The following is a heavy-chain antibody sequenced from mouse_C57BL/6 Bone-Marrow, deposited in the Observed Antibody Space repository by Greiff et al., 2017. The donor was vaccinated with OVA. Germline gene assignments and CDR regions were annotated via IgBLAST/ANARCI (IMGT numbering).Heavy chain of an antibody. Sequence: VPLQQPGAELVKPGASVKLSCKASGYTFTSYWMHWVQQRPGQGLEWIGMIHPNSGSTNYNEKFTSKATLTVAKSSSTAYMQLSSLTSEDSAVYYSARRIYYYGSSYAMDDWGQGTSVTVSS. V-gene: IGHV1-64*01. CDR3: ARRIYYYGSSYAMDD. CDR1: GYTFTSYW. J-gene: IGHJ4*01. D-gene: IGHD1-1*01. CDR2: IHPNSGST.